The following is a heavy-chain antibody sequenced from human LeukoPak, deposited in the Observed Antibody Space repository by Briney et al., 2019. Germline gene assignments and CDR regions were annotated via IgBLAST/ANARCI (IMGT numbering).Heavy chain of an antibody. CDR3: AKDHSPLTLRYFDWLGDY. D-gene: IGHD3-9*01. CDR2: ISGSGGGT. J-gene: IGHJ4*02. CDR1: GFTFSSYA. V-gene: IGHV3-23*01. Sequence: PGGSLRLSCAASGFTFSSYAMSWVRQAPGKGLEWVSAISGSGGGTYYADSVKGRFTISRDNSKNTLYLQMNSLRAEDTAVYYCAKDHSPLTLRYFDWLGDYWGQGTLVTVSS.